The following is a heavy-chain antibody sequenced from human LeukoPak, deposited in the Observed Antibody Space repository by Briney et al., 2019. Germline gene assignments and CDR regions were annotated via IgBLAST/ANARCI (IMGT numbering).Heavy chain of an antibody. CDR2: ISYDGNNK. CDR3: PPGVAAAGYDY. D-gene: IGHD6-13*01. V-gene: IGHV3-30*03. Sequence: RSLRLSCAASGFTFRNYGMHWVRQPPGKGLEWVAVISYDGNNKYYSDSVKGRFTISRDNSKNTLYLQMNSLRAEDTAVYYCPPGVAAAGYDYWGQGMLVTVSS. J-gene: IGHJ4*02. CDR1: GFTFRNYG.